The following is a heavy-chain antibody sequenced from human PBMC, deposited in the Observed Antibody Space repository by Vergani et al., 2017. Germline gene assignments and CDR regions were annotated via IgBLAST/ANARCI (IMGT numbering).Heavy chain of an antibody. J-gene: IGHJ6*02. CDR2: ISAYNGNT. CDR1: GYTFTSYG. V-gene: IGHV1-18*04. CDR3: AMDGRGDVVVPAAIPLYYYYCMDV. D-gene: IGHD2-2*02. Sequence: QVQLVQSGAEVKKPGASVKVSCKASGYTFTSYGISWVRQAPGQGLEWMGWISAYNGNTNYAQKLQGRVTMTTDTSTSTAYMELRSLRSSDTAVYYCAMDGRGDVVVPAAIPLYYYYCMDVWGQGTTVTVSS.